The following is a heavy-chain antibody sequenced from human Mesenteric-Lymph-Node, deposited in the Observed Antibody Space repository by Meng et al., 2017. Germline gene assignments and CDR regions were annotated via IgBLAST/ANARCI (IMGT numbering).Heavy chain of an antibody. D-gene: IGHD4-23*01. V-gene: IGHV3-9*01. CDR2: ISWNSGSI. CDR1: GFTFDDYA. CDR3: VKDSTPGGADV. J-gene: IGHJ6*02. Sequence: SLKISCAASGFTFDDYAMHWVRQAPGKGLEWVSGISWNSGSIGYADSVKGRFTISRDSAKNTVYLQMNSLRLEDTALYYCVKDSTPGGADVWGQGTTVTVSS.